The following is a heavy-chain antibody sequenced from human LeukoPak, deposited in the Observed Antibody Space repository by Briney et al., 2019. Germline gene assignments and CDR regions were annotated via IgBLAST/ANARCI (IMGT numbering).Heavy chain of an antibody. CDR1: GFTFSSYA. CDR3: AKDTQWLDSEFDY. J-gene: IGHJ4*02. Sequence: AGGSLRLSCAASGFTFSSYAMSWVRQAPGKGLEWVSAISGSGGSTYYADSVKGRFTISRDNSKNTLYLQMNSLRAEDTAVYYCAKDTQWLDSEFDYWGQGTLVTVSS. V-gene: IGHV3-23*01. D-gene: IGHD6-19*01. CDR2: ISGSGGST.